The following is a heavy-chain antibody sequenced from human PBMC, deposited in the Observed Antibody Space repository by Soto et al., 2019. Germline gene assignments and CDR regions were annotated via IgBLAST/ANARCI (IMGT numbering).Heavy chain of an antibody. J-gene: IGHJ4*02. CDR1: GFTFSSYG. CDR2: ISYDGSNK. D-gene: IGHD3-10*01. Sequence: GGSLRLSCAASGFTFSSYGMHWVRQAPGKGLEWVAVISYDGSNKYYADSVKGRFTISRDNSKNTLYLQMNSLRAEDTAVYYCAKATGVKFITMVRGVIREWGQGTLVTVSS. V-gene: IGHV3-30*18. CDR3: AKATGVKFITMVRGVIRE.